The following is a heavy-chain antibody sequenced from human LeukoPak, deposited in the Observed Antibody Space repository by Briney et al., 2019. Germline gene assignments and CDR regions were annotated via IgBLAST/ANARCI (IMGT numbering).Heavy chain of an antibody. Sequence: GGSLRLSCAASGFTFSSYAMHWVRQAPGKGLEWLAFIRYDGSNKYYADSVKGRFTISTDNSKNTMYLQMNSLRAEDTAVYYCAKQYYYDSSGYYGYYFEYWGQGTLVTVSS. CDR3: AKQYYYDSSGYYGYYFEY. D-gene: IGHD3-22*01. J-gene: IGHJ4*02. CDR1: GFTFSSYA. CDR2: IRYDGSNK. V-gene: IGHV3-30*02.